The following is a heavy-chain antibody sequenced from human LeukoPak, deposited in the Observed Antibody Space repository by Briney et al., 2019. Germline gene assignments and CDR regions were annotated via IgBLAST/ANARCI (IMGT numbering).Heavy chain of an antibody. CDR1: GFTFSRYA. D-gene: IGHD1-26*01. CDR2: ISYDGSNK. V-gene: IGHV3-30-3*01. J-gene: IGHJ6*02. Sequence: GGSLRLSCAASGFTFSRYAMHWVRQAPGKGLEWVAVISYDGSNKYYADSVKGRFTISRDNSKNTLYLQVNSLRAEDTAVYYCARPYSGSYYWGLDVRGQGTTVTVSS. CDR3: ARPYSGSYYWGLDV.